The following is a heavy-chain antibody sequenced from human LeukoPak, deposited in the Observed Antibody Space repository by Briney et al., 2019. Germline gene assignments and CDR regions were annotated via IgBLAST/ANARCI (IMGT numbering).Heavy chain of an antibody. V-gene: IGHV4-34*01. Sequence: SETLSLTWAVYGGSFSGYYWSWIRQPPGKGLEWIGEINHSGSTNYNPSLKSRVTISVGTSKNQFSLKLSSVTAADTAVYYCARGDRNWFDPWGQGTLVTVSS. CDR2: INHSGST. J-gene: IGHJ5*02. CDR1: GGSFSGYY. CDR3: ARGDRNWFDP.